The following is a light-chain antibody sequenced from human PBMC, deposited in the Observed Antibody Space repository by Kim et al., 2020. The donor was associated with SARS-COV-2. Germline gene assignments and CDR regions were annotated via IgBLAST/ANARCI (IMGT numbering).Light chain of an antibody. CDR1: QTVLYNSNNKNY. CDR3: QQYYSTPPS. V-gene: IGKV4-1*01. CDR2: WTS. Sequence: RATLNCKSSQTVLYNSNNKNYIALYQQKPGQAPKLLIYWTSIRESGVSDRFSGSGSDTDFTLTISSLQAEDGAVYYCQQYYSTPPSFGQGTKLEI. J-gene: IGKJ2*03.